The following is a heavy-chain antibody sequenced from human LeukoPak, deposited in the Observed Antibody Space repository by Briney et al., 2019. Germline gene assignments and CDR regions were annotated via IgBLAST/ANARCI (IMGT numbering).Heavy chain of an antibody. D-gene: IGHD7-27*01. CDR1: GFTFTTCW. CDR3: ARENWANDY. V-gene: IGHV3-7*01. CDR2: IKEDGSQK. J-gene: IGHJ4*02. Sequence: GGSLRLSCAASGFTFTTCWMTWVRQAPGKGLEWVANIKEDGSQKYYVDSVKGRFTISRGNAKNSLYLQMDSLKAEDTAVYYCARENWANDYWGQGTLVTVSS.